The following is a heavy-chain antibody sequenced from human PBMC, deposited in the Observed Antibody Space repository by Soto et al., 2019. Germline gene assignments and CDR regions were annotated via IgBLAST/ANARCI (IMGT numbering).Heavy chain of an antibody. Sequence: KPSETLSLTCTVSGGSIISTFYYWGWLRQPPGRGLEWIANIHYSGETHYSPSLKSRVAISVDTSKSQFSLTLNSVTAADTAVYYCARRPDFRDHGWFDPWGQGILVTAPQ. CDR3: ARRPDFRDHGWFDP. V-gene: IGHV4-39*01. CDR2: IHYSGET. J-gene: IGHJ5*02. CDR1: GGSIISTFYY. D-gene: IGHD4-17*01.